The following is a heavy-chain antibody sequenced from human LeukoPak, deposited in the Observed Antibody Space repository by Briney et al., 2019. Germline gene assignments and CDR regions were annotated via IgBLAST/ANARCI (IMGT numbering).Heavy chain of an antibody. Sequence: GGSLRLSCAGSGFSLSSPAMTWVPPAPREGLEWVSAIGVSGGSTYYADSVKGRFTISRDNSKNTLYLQMNSLRAEDTAVYFCARQSVGFYGSSGYYSDSWGQGTLVTVSS. V-gene: IGHV3-23*01. J-gene: IGHJ4*02. D-gene: IGHD3-22*01. CDR2: IGVSGGST. CDR1: GFSLSSPA. CDR3: ARQSVGFYGSSGYYSDS.